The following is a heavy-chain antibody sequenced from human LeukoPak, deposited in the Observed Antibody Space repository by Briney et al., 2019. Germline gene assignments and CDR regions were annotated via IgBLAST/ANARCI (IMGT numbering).Heavy chain of an antibody. CDR3: ARDQEGTSF. CDR1: GFTFSSYS. CDR2: INQDGTEK. D-gene: IGHD1-14*01. J-gene: IGHJ4*02. Sequence: PGGSLRLSCAASGFTFSSYSMTWVRQAPGKGLEWVASINQDGTEKFSVDSVKGRFIISRDHSKNTLYFQMNSLRLEDTAVYYCARDQEGTSFWGQGTLVTVSS. V-gene: IGHV3-7*03.